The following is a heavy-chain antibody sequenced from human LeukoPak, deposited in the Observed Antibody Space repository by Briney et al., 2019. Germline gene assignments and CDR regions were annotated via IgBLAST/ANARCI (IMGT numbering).Heavy chain of an antibody. D-gene: IGHD6-19*01. CDR3: AKSSPGTTYSGGWYRALDW. Sequence: PGGSLRLSCAASGFTFHDYAMHWVRQAPGKCLEWVSGISRDSGTIGYADSVGGRFTISRDNAKSSLYLQMNSLRVEDTALYYCAKSSPGTTYSGGWYRALDWWGQGTLVTVSS. J-gene: IGHJ4*02. CDR1: GFTFHDYA. CDR2: ISRDSGTI. V-gene: IGHV3-9*01.